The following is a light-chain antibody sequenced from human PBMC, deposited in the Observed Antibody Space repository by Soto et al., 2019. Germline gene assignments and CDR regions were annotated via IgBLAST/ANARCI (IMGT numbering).Light chain of an antibody. CDR2: DAF. CDR3: EQYDEWPLP. CDR1: QNVKTR. V-gene: IGKV3-15*01. Sequence: EKVMTQSPATLSVSPGERATLSCRASQNVKTRLAWYQQKPGQAPRLLIYDAFTRATGIPARFSGSASGTDFTLTISRLQSEDFAVYYCEQYDEWPLPFGGGTKVESK. J-gene: IGKJ4*01.